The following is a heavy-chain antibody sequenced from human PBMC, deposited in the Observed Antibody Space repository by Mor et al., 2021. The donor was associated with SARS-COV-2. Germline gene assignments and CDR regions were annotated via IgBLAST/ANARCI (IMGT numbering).Heavy chain of an antibody. D-gene: IGHD3-22*01. J-gene: IGHJ4*02. CDR3: ARGQVGDSSGYYY. Sequence: VSVIYSGGSTYYADSVKGRFTISRDNSKNTLYLQMNSLRAEDTAVYYCARGQVGDSSGYYYWGQGTLVTVSS. V-gene: IGHV3-66*01. CDR2: IYSGGST.